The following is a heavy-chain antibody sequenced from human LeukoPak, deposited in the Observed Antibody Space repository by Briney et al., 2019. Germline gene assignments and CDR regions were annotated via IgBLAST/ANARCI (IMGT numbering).Heavy chain of an antibody. Sequence: PGGSLRLSCAASGFTFSSYEMNWVRQAPGKGLEWVSYISSSGSTIYYADSVKGRFTMSRDNSKNTLDLQMNSLRDDDTAVYYCASGFNFGRFENWGQGTLVTVSS. V-gene: IGHV3-48*03. J-gene: IGHJ4*02. CDR3: ASGFNFGRFEN. CDR2: ISSSGSTI. D-gene: IGHD5-18*01. CDR1: GFTFSSYE.